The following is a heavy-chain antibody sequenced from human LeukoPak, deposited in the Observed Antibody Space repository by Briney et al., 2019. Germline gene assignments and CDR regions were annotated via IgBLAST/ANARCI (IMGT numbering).Heavy chain of an antibody. Sequence: ASVKVSCKASGYTFTSYDINWVRQATGQGLEWMGWMNPNGGNTGYAQKFQGRVTITRNTSISTAYMELSSLRSEDAAVYYCARGLFAGRPGGFDPWGQGTLVTVSS. CDR2: MNPNGGNT. J-gene: IGHJ5*02. D-gene: IGHD1-26*01. V-gene: IGHV1-8*01. CDR1: GYTFTSYD. CDR3: ARGLFAGRPGGFDP.